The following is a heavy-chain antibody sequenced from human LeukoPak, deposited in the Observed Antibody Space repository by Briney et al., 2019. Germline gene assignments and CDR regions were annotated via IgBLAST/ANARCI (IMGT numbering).Heavy chain of an antibody. J-gene: IGHJ3*02. CDR3: ARERPPITGTTGAFDI. CDR2: ISAYNGNT. D-gene: IGHD1-7*01. Sequence: GASVKVSCKASGGTFSSYAISWVRQAPGQGLEWMGWISAYNGNTNYAQKLQGRVTMTTDTSTSTAYMELRSLRSDDTAVYYCARERPPITGTTGAFDIWGQGTMVTVSS. V-gene: IGHV1-18*01. CDR1: GGTFSSYA.